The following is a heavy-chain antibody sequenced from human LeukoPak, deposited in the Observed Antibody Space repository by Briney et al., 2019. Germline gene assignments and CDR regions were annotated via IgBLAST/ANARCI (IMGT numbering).Heavy chain of an antibody. J-gene: IGHJ4*02. CDR2: IRFDGSEK. D-gene: IGHD2-2*01. Sequence: GGSLRLSCAASGFTFSTSVMHWVRQAPGKGLEWLSFIRFDGSEKYYADSVKARLSISRDNSMNTLYLQMNSLRPEDTAVYYCAKQGLVPATAGDWGQGTLVTVSS. V-gene: IGHV3-30*02. CDR1: GFTFSTSV. CDR3: AKQGLVPATAGD.